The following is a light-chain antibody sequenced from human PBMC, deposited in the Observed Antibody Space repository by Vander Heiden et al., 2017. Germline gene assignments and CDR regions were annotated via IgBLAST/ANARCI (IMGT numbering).Light chain of an antibody. CDR2: GAS. Sequence: VMTPSPALLSVSPGERATLSCRASQSVSINIAWYHHKRGQAPRLLILGASTRATGIPARFSGTGSGTEFTLTISSLQSEDVGVYYCQQYNNWPPSATFGPGTKVEIK. CDR3: QQYNNWPPSAT. CDR1: QSVSIN. J-gene: IGKJ3*01. V-gene: IGKV3-15*01.